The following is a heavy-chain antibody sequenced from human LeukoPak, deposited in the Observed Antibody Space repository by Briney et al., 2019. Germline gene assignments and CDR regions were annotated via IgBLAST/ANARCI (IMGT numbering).Heavy chain of an antibody. J-gene: IGHJ4*02. CDR3: ARGMSLYGDFDY. Sequence: PGGSLRLSCAASGFIFSGYPMHWVRQGPGKGLEWVAVISYDGSNKYYPDSVKGRFTISRDNSKNTLYLQMNSLRAEDTAVYYCARGMSLYGDFDYWGQGTLVTVSS. CDR1: GFIFSGYP. D-gene: IGHD4-17*01. CDR2: ISYDGSNK. V-gene: IGHV3-30*04.